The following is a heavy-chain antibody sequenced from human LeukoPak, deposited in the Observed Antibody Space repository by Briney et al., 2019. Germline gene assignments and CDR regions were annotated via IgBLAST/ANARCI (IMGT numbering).Heavy chain of an antibody. Sequence: GGSLRLSCAASGFTFSEFWMTWVRQAPGKGLEWVSLVAGSGTFTHYADSLMGRFTISRDNSKNILYLQMNNMRVEDTAVYFCAKDTEKFPAIREKENRLDSWGQGTLVTVSS. D-gene: IGHD5-18*01. CDR1: GFTFSEFW. J-gene: IGHJ5*01. CDR2: VAGSGTFT. V-gene: IGHV3-23*05. CDR3: AKDTEKFPAIREKENRLDS.